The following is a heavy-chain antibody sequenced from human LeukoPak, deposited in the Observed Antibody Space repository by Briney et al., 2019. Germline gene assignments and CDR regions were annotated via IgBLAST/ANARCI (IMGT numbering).Heavy chain of an antibody. J-gene: IGHJ4*02. V-gene: IGHV3-15*01. Sequence: GGSLRLSCAASGLTSSNAWMSWVRQAPGKGLEWVGRIKTKTDGGTTDYAAPVKGRFTISRDDSKNTLYLQMNSLRAEDTAVYYCARDQGTTRLNDILTGYPYFDYWGQGTLVTVSS. CDR2: IKTKTDGGTT. CDR1: GLTSSNAW. CDR3: ARDQGTTRLNDILTGYPYFDY. D-gene: IGHD3-9*01.